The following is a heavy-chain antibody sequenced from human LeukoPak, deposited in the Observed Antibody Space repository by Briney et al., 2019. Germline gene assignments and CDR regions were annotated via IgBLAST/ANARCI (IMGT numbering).Heavy chain of an antibody. D-gene: IGHD3-10*01. CDR3: ARTRPATGNYYGSGSSSTRDAFDI. Sequence: ASETLSLTCTVSGGSISSYYWSWIRQPPGKGLEWIGYIYYSGSTNYNPSLKSRVTMSVDTSKNQFSLKLSSVTAADTAVYYCARTRPATGNYYGSGSSSTRDAFDIWGQGTMVTVSS. J-gene: IGHJ3*02. CDR2: IYYSGST. V-gene: IGHV4-59*12. CDR1: GGSISSYY.